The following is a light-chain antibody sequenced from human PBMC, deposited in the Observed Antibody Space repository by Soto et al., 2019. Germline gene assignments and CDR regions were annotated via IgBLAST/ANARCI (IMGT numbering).Light chain of an antibody. V-gene: IGKV3-20*01. J-gene: IGKJ5*01. CDR1: QSVSTNY. CDR3: QQYGRSIT. Sequence: EIVLTQSPDTLSLSPGDRATLSCRASQSVSTNYLAWYQQRPGQAPRLLIHGASSRATGIPDRFSGSGSGTDFTLTINRLEPEDLAVYYCQQYGRSITFGQGTRLEIK. CDR2: GAS.